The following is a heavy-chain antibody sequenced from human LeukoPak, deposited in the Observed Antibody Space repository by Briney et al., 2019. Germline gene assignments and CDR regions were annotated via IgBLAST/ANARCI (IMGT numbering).Heavy chain of an antibody. V-gene: IGHV3-21*01. CDR3: ARLLLDY. CDR2: IGSSSSYI. D-gene: IGHD2-15*01. Sequence: PGGSLRLSCAASGFTFSSYSMNWVRQAPGKGLEWVSSIGSSSSYIYYADSVKGRFTISRDNAKNSLYLQMNSLRAEDTAVYYCARLLLDYWGQGTLVTVSS. J-gene: IGHJ4*02. CDR1: GFTFSSYS.